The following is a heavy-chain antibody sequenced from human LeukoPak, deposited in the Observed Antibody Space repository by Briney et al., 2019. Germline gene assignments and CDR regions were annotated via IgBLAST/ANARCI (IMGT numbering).Heavy chain of an antibody. Sequence: SETLSLTCTVSGGSVSSSYWSWIRQPPGKGLEWIGHIYYSGTTSGNTNYNPSRKSRVTISIDTAKNQFSLQVRSVTAADTAVYYCARGSGRYYYYGVDVWGQGTTVAVSS. D-gene: IGHD7-27*01. V-gene: IGHV4-59*02. J-gene: IGHJ6*02. CDR1: GGSVSSSY. CDR2: IYYSGTTSGNT. CDR3: ARGSGRYYYYGVDV.